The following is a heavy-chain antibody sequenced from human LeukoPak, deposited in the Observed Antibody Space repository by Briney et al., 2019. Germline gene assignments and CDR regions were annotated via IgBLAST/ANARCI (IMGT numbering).Heavy chain of an antibody. CDR3: ARDRGCSSTSCYLSEFDY. CDR1: GYTFTGYY. D-gene: IGHD2-2*01. Sequence: ASVKVSCKASGYTFTGYYMHWVRQAPGQGLEWMGWINPNSGGTYYAQKFQGWVTMTRDTSISTAYMELSRLRSDDTAVYYCARDRGCSSTSCYLSEFDYWGQGTLVTVSS. J-gene: IGHJ4*02. V-gene: IGHV1-2*04. CDR2: INPNSGGT.